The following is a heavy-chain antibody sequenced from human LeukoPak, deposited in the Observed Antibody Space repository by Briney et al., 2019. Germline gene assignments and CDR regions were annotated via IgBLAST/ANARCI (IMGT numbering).Heavy chain of an antibody. CDR1: GFTFSTYW. Sequence: GGSLKLSCAASGFTFSTYWMHWVRQAPGKGLVWVARIKGDGSSTIYADSVKGRFTISRDNSKNTLYLQTSSLRAEDTAVYYCARASTTVPNLLDHWGRGTLVTVSS. V-gene: IGHV3-74*01. D-gene: IGHD4-17*01. CDR2: IKGDGSST. CDR3: ARASTTVPNLLDH. J-gene: IGHJ4*02.